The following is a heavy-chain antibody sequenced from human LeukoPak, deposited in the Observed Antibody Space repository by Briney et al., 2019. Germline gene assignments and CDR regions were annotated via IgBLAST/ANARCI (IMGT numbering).Heavy chain of an antibody. CDR1: GGSISSYY. Sequence: SETLSLTCTVSGGSISSYYWSWIRQPPGKGLEWIGYIYYSGSTNYNPSLKSRVTMSVDTSKNQFSLKLTSVTAADTAVYYCAREPTTVVNRGGFDYWGQGTLVTVSS. J-gene: IGHJ4*02. CDR3: AREPTTVVNRGGFDY. V-gene: IGHV4-59*01. D-gene: IGHD4-17*01. CDR2: IYYSGST.